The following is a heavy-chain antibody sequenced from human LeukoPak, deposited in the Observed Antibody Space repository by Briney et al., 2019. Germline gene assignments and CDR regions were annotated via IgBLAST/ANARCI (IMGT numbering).Heavy chain of an antibody. J-gene: IGHJ3*02. CDR2: ISTDGSST. V-gene: IGHV3-74*01. CDR3: VREYSSSSGRAFDI. D-gene: IGHD6-6*01. Sequence: PGGSLRLSCAASGFTFSSYWMHWVRRAPGKGLVWVSRISTDGSSTNSADSVKGRFTISRDNAKNTLYLQMNSLRAEDTAVYYCVREYSSSSGRAFDIWGQGTMVTVSP. CDR1: GFTFSSYW.